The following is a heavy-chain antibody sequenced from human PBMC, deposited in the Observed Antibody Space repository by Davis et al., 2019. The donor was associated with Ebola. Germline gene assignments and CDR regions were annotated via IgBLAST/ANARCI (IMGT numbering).Heavy chain of an antibody. CDR3: ARGVPTYYYDSSGYYGTPNWFDP. Sequence: SETLSLTCTVSGGSISSYYWNWIRQSPGKGLEWIGRIYTSGSTNYNPSLKSRVTISVDTSKNQFSLKLSSVTAEDTAVYYCARGVPTYYYDSSGYYGTPNWFDPWGQGTLVTVSS. V-gene: IGHV4-4*07. CDR2: IYTSGST. CDR1: GGSISSYY. J-gene: IGHJ5*02. D-gene: IGHD3-22*01.